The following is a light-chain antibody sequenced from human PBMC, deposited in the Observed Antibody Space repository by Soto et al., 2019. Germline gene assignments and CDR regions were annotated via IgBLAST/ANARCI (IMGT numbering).Light chain of an antibody. Sequence: DIQMTQSPSSLSASVGDRVTITCQASQDITSYLTWYQHKPGKAPKLLIYDASILEAGVPPRFSGSGSGTDFTLTISSLQPEDVATYYCQHCDYLPIFGPGTTVDFK. CDR2: DAS. CDR1: QDITSY. J-gene: IGKJ3*01. CDR3: QHCDYLPI. V-gene: IGKV1-33*01.